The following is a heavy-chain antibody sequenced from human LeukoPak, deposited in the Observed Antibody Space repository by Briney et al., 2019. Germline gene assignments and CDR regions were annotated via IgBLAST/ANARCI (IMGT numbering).Heavy chain of an antibody. CDR1: GFTFSSYW. Sequence: GGSLRLSCAASGFTFSSYWMSWVRQAPRKGLEWVANIKQDGSEKYYVDSVKGQFTISRDNAKNSLYLQMNSLRAEDTAVYYCARDHLVDIVGSIDYWGQGTLVTVSS. J-gene: IGHJ4*02. V-gene: IGHV3-7*01. D-gene: IGHD1-26*01. CDR2: IKQDGSEK. CDR3: ARDHLVDIVGSIDY.